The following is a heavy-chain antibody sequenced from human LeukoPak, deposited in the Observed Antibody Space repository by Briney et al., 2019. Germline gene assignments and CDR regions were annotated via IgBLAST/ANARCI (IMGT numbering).Heavy chain of an antibody. D-gene: IGHD3-3*01. CDR2: ISGSGGSA. J-gene: IGHJ4*02. CDR1: GFTFNIYA. CDR3: AKDSRYDFWSGYPYPDY. V-gene: IGHV3-23*01. Sequence: PGGSLRLSCAASGFTFNIYAMSWVRQAPGKGLKWVSAISGSGGSAFYADSVKGRFTISRDNSKNTLYLQMNSLRAEDTAVYYCAKDSRYDFWSGYPYPDYWGQGTLVTVSS.